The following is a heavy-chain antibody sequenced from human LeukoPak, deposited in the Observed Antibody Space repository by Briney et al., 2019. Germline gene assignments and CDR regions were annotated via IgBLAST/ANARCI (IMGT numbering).Heavy chain of an antibody. V-gene: IGHV4-59*01. D-gene: IGHD5-24*01. Sequence: PSETLSLTCTVSGGSISSYYWSWIRQPPGKGLEWIGYIYYSGSTNYNPSLKSRVTMSVDTSKNQFSLKLSSVTAADTAVYYCARGRDGYTAEYDYWGQGTLVTVSS. CDR3: ARGRDGYTAEYDY. J-gene: IGHJ4*02. CDR2: IYYSGST. CDR1: GGSISSYY.